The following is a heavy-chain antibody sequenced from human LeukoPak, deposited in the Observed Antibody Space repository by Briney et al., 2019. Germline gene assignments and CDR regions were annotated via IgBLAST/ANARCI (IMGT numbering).Heavy chain of an antibody. J-gene: IGHJ4*02. CDR2: INPNSGGT. D-gene: IGHD2-2*01. V-gene: IGHV1-2*02. CDR3: ARADLPLVVPAAMIDY. CDR1: GYTFTGYY. Sequence: ASVKVSCKASGYTFTGYYMHWVRQAPGQGLEWMGWINPNSGGTNYAQKFQGRVTMTRDTSISTGYMELSKLRSDDTAVYYCARADLPLVVPAAMIDYWGQGTLVTVSS.